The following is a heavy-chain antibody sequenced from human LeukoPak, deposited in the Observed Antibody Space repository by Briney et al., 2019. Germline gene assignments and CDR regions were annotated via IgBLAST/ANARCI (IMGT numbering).Heavy chain of an antibody. CDR3: ARDRHGLDY. CDR1: TFTFSSFW. V-gene: IGHV3-7*01. D-gene: IGHD2-8*01. Sequence: PGGSLRLSCAVSTFTFSSFWMSWVRHAPGKGLEWVANIKQDGSETYYVDSVMGRLTISRDNAKNSLYLQMNSLRAEDTAVYYCARDRHGLDYWGQGTLVTVSS. CDR2: IKQDGSET. J-gene: IGHJ4*02.